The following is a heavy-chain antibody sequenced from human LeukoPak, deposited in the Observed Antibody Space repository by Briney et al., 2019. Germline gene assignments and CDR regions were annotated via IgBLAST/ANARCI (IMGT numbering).Heavy chain of an antibody. D-gene: IGHD3/OR15-3a*01. Sequence: GGSLRLPCAASGFTFSSYGMHWVRQAPGKGLEWVAVIWYDGSNKYYADSVKGRFTISRDNSKNTLYLQMNSLRAEDTAVYYCAKDPWTFDYWGQGTLVTVSS. CDR2: IWYDGSNK. CDR3: AKDPWTFDY. J-gene: IGHJ4*02. V-gene: IGHV3-33*06. CDR1: GFTFSSYG.